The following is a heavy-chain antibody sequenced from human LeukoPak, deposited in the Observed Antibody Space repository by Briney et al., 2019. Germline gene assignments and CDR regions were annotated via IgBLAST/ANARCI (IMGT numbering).Heavy chain of an antibody. Sequence: GGSLGLSCAASGFIFSAYNMVWVRQAPGKGLEWVARISGSSFKYINYADSVKGRFTVSRDNARNSLYLQMNYLRVEDTGVYYCARGDDYLPFDHWGQGNLVTVSS. V-gene: IGHV3-21*01. CDR1: GFIFSAYN. CDR3: ARGDDYLPFDH. D-gene: IGHD2/OR15-2a*01. J-gene: IGHJ5*02. CDR2: ISGSSFKYI.